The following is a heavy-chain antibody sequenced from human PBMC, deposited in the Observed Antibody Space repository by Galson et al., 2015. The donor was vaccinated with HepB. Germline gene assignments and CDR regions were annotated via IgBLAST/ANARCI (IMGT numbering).Heavy chain of an antibody. V-gene: IGHV1-18*01. J-gene: IGHJ4*02. D-gene: IGHD7-27*01. CDR3: AREDWGGGGFDD. CDR2: ISAYNGNT. CDR1: GYTFTNYG. Sequence: SVKVSCKASGYTFTNYGISWVRQAPGQGLQWMGWISAYNGNTHYAQKLQGRVTMTTDTSTSTAYMELRSLRADDTAVYYCAREDWGGGGFDDWGQGTLVTVSS.